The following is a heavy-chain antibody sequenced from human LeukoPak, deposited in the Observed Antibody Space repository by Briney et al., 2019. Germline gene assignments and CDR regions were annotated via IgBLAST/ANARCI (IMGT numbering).Heavy chain of an antibody. CDR2: ISGSGGGT. D-gene: IGHD3-10*01. V-gene: IGHV3-23*01. J-gene: IGHJ3*02. Sequence: GGSLRLSCAASGFTFSTYAMSWVRQAPGNGLEWVSAISGSGGGTYYADSVKGRFTISRDNSKNTLSLQMNSLRAEDTAVFYCARSIYASGSYYAFDIWGQGTMVTDCS. CDR3: ARSIYASGSYYAFDI. CDR1: GFTFSTYA.